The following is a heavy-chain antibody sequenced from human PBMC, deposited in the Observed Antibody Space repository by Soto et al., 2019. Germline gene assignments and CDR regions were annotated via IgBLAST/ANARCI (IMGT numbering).Heavy chain of an antibody. Sequence: PSETLSLTCGVSGGSISQYYWSWIRQPAGKELEWIGRIYSGGSTNYNPSLESRVTMSVDTSKNQFSLKLSSVTAADTAVYYCARGPGGFGDFSLDYWGQGTLGTVSA. CDR3: ARGPGGFGDFSLDY. V-gene: IGHV4-4*07. D-gene: IGHD3-10*01. J-gene: IGHJ4*02. CDR1: GGSISQYY. CDR2: IYSGGST.